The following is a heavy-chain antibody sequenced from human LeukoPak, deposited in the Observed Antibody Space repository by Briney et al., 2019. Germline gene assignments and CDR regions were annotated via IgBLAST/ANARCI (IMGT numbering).Heavy chain of an antibody. CDR1: GFNFDNFA. CDR3: ARPSPPGDGYNPPDH. V-gene: IGHV3-30*04. D-gene: IGHD5-24*01. Sequence: PGGSLTLSCVVSGFNFDNFAMHWVRQPLGKGLEWVAVISHVGRTKYYADSMKGRITISRDNSKNTLFLQMNNLRSEDTAVYFCARPSPPGDGYNPPDHWGQGTLVTVSS. J-gene: IGHJ4*02. CDR2: ISHVGRTK.